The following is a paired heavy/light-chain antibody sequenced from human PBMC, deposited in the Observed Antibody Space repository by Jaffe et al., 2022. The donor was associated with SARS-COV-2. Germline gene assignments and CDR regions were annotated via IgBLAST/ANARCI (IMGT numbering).Heavy chain of an antibody. CDR2: VYYTGDT. CDR3: ARGFDSSGYSPTYFDY. V-gene: IGHV4-61*01. CDR1: GGSIISGYY. Sequence: QVQLQESGPGLVKSSETLSLTCSVSGGSIISGYYWTWIRQPPGKGLEWIGYVYYTGDTSYNPSLKSRVTMSVDTSKNQFSLKLNSLTAADTAFYYCARGFDSSGYSPTYFDYWGRGALVTVSS. D-gene: IGHD3-22*01. J-gene: IGHJ4*02.
Light chain of an antibody. CDR2: QDN. J-gene: IGLJ2*01. Sequence: SYDLTQPPSVSVSPGQTASIPCSGDELGDRYACWYQQKSGQSPVLVIFQDNKRPSGIPERFSGSNSGNTATLTISGTQAVDEADYYCQAWDSNTAVFGGGTKLTVL. CDR1: ELGDRY. V-gene: IGLV3-1*01. CDR3: QAWDSNTAV.